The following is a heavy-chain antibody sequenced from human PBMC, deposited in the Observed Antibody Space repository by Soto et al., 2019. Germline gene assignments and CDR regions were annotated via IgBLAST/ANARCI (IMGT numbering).Heavy chain of an antibody. CDR2: ISSSATYI. V-gene: IGHV3-21*01. D-gene: IGHD2-2*03. Sequence: GGSLRLSCTASGFTFSSYSMNCVRQAPGKGPEWVSSISSSATYIRYVDSVKGRFTISRDNAKNALYLQMNSLRTEDTAVYYCASSNWMDWFDPWGQGTLVTVSS. CDR1: GFTFSSYS. CDR3: ASSNWMDWFDP. J-gene: IGHJ5*02.